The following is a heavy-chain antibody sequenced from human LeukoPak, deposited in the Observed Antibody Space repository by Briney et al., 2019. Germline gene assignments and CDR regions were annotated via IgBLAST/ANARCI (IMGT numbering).Heavy chain of an antibody. CDR2: IYYSGST. CDR1: GGSISSYY. CDR3: ARGQGRDY. Sequence: SETLSLTCTVSGGSISSYYWSWIRQPPGKGLEWIGYIYYSGSTNYNPSLKSRVTISVDTSKNQFSLKLSSVTAADTAVYYCARGQGRDYWGQGTLVTVS. J-gene: IGHJ4*02. V-gene: IGHV4-59*01.